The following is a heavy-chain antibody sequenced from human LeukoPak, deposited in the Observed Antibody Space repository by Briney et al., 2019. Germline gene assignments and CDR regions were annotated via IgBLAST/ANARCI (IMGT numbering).Heavy chain of an antibody. D-gene: IGHD3-16*02. Sequence: SETLSLTCTVSGGSINSTTYYWGWIRQPPGKGLEWIGSIHYSGSAYNNPSLKSRVAISVDTSKNQFSLNLSSVTAADTAVYHCARTYDYVWGSYRYPFDYWGQGTLVTVSS. V-gene: IGHV4-39*01. CDR1: GGSINSTTYY. CDR2: IHYSGSA. CDR3: ARTYDYVWGSYRYPFDY. J-gene: IGHJ4*02.